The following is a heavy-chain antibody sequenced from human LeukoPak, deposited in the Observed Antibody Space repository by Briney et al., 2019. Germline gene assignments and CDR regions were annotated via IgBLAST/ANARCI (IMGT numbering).Heavy chain of an antibody. J-gene: IGHJ4*02. Sequence: PSETLSLTCTVSGGSISTYYWSWIRQPPGKGLEWIGYIYHSESTKYNPSLKSRVTISVDTSQNQFSLKLSSVTAADTAVYYCARDGYSGSDALWGQGTLVTVSS. D-gene: IGHD5-12*01. CDR2: IYHSEST. CDR3: ARDGYSGSDAL. V-gene: IGHV4-59*01. CDR1: GGSISTYY.